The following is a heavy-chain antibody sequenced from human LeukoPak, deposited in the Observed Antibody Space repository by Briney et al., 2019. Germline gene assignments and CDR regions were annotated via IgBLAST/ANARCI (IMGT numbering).Heavy chain of an antibody. V-gene: IGHV4-39*01. CDR1: GGSISSSSYY. CDR2: IYYSGST. J-gene: IGHJ6*03. CDR3: ARPGGYRNYYYMDV. Sequence: RSETLSLTCTVSGGSISSSSYYWGWIRQPPGKGLEWIGSIYYSGSTYYNTSRKSRATISVDTSKNKVSLKLSAVTAADTAVYYCARPGGYRNYYYMDVWRKGTTVSVSS. D-gene: IGHD3-22*01.